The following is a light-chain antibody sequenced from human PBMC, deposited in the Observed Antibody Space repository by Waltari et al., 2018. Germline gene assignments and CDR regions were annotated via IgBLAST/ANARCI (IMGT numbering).Light chain of an antibody. CDR3: QQYNNWPPWT. J-gene: IGKJ1*01. V-gene: IGKV3-15*01. CDR2: GAS. Sequence: DTVMTQSPVALSVSPGESVTLPCRASRSLSTNLAWSQQRPGQGPRLLIYGASTRATGVPDRFSGSGSGTDFTLTITGLQSEDSAVYYCQQYNNWPPWTFGQGTKVEI. CDR1: RSLSTN.